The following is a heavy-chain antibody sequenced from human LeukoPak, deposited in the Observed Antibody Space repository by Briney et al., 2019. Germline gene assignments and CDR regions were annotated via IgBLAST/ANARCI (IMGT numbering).Heavy chain of an antibody. V-gene: IGHV4-59*01. CDR1: GGSISSYY. J-gene: IGHJ3*02. CDR3: ARQLGFDAFDI. D-gene: IGHD1-1*01. CDR2: IYYSGST. Sequence: PSKTLSLTCTVSGGSISSYYWSWIRQPPGKGLEWIGYIYYSGSTNYNPSLKSRVTISVDTSKNQFSLKLSSVTAADTAVYYCARQLGFDAFDIWGQGTMVTVSS.